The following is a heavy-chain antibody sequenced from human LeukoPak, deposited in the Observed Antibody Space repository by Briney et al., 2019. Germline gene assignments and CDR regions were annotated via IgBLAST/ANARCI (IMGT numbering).Heavy chain of an antibody. J-gene: IGHJ4*02. D-gene: IGHD3-22*01. V-gene: IGHV5-51*01. CDR1: GYSFDTYW. CDR3: VRHQGGYYYYFDY. CDR2: IYPDDSDT. Sequence: GESLKISCKAPGYSFDTYWIGWVRQMPGKGLEWMGIIYPDDSDTRYSPSFQGQVTISVDKSITTAYLQWSSLKASDTAMYYCVRHQGGYYYYFDYWGQGTLVTVSS.